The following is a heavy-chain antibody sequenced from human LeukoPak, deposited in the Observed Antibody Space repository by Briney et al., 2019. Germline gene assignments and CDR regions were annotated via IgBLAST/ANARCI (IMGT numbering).Heavy chain of an antibody. D-gene: IGHD6-13*01. CDR2: INHSGST. V-gene: IGHV4-34*01. Sequence: KSSETLSLTCAVYGGSFSGYYWSWIRQPPGKGLEWIGEINHSGSTNYNPSLKSRVTISVDTSKNQFSLKLSSVTAADTAVYYCARIEIAAAGGDYYYGMDVWGQGTTVTVSS. CDR1: GGSFSGYY. CDR3: ARIEIAAAGGDYYYGMDV. J-gene: IGHJ6*02.